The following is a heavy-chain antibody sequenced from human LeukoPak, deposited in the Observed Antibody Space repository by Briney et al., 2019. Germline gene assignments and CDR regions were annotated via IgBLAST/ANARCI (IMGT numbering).Heavy chain of an antibody. V-gene: IGHV1-2*04. CDR2: INPNSGGT. CDR1: GYTFTSYG. J-gene: IGHJ4*02. CDR3: ARERIKGSLLWFGELLDY. Sequence: GASVKVSCKASGYTFTSYGISWVRQAPGQGLEWMGWINPNSGGTNYAQKFQGWVTMTRDTSISTAYMELSRLRSDDTAVYYCARERIKGSLLWFGELLDYWGQGTLVTVSS. D-gene: IGHD3-10*01.